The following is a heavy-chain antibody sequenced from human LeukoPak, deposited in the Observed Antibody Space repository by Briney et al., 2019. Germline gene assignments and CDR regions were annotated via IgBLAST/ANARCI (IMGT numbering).Heavy chain of an antibody. CDR3: ARDGGSVPYYYFDY. D-gene: IGHD4-23*01. Sequence: PRASVKVSCKASGGTISSYAISWVRQAPGQGLEWMGGIIPIFGTANYAQKFQGRVTITADESTSTAYMELSSLRSEDTAVYYCARDGGSVPYYYFDYWGQGTLVTVSS. J-gene: IGHJ4*02. V-gene: IGHV1-69*01. CDR2: IIPIFGTA. CDR1: GGTISSYA.